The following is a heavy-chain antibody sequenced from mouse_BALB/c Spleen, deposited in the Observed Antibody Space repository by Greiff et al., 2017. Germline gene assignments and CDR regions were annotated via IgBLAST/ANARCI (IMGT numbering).Heavy chain of an antibody. CDR3: ARFPYWYFDV. CDR2: ISYSGST. Sequence: EVQLVESGPSLVKPSQTLSLTCSVSCDSFTSCYWNWVRKFPGNKLEYMGYISYSGSTDYNPSLISRISITRDTSKNQYYMQLNSVTTEDTATDYCARFPYWYFDVWGAGTTVTVSA. J-gene: IGHJ1*01. V-gene: IGHV3-8*02. CDR1: CDSFTSCY.